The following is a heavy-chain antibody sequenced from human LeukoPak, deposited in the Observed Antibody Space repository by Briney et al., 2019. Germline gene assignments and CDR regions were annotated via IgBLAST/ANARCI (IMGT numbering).Heavy chain of an antibody. J-gene: IGHJ4*02. D-gene: IGHD1-1*01. CDR3: AKWHEGQLAFDS. Sequence: ASVKVSCKASGYTFTGYYMHWVRQAPGQGLEWMGRINPNSGGTNYAQRFQGRVTMTRDTSISTAYMELSRLRSDDTAVYYCAKWHEGQLAFDSWGQGTLVTVSS. CDR1: GYTFTGYY. CDR2: INPNSGGT. V-gene: IGHV1-2*06.